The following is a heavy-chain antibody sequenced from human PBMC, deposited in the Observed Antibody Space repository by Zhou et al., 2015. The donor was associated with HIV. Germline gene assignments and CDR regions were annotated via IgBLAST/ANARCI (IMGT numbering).Heavy chain of an antibody. Sequence: QVQLVQSGAEVKEPGSSVKVSCMASGGTFRNYAISWVRQAPGQGLEWMGGIIPILGTTNYAQKFQGRVTITADESTNTAYMDLSSLRSDDTAVYYCARDPYRPRGSGNYYYAMDVWGQGTTVTVSS. CDR1: GGTFRNYA. D-gene: IGHD3-10*01. V-gene: IGHV1-69*01. J-gene: IGHJ6*02. CDR2: IIPILGTT. CDR3: ARDPYRPRGSGNYYYAMDV.